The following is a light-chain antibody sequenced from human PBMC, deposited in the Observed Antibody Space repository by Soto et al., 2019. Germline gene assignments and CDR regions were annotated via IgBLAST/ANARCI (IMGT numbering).Light chain of an antibody. J-gene: IGKJ5*01. CDR1: QSISGY. CDR2: AAS. V-gene: IGKV1-39*01. Sequence: DIQMNQSPSSLSASVGDRVAITCRASQSISGYLNWYQQKPGKAPKVLIYAASNLQSGVPSRFSVSGSGTDFTLTISSLKNEDFATYDGQQSYSTTITFCQGTRLEIK. CDR3: QQSYSTTIT.